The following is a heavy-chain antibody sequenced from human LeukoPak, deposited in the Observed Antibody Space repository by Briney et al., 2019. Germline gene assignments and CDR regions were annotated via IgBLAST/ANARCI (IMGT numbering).Heavy chain of an antibody. Sequence: IPSETLSLTCTVSGGSISSYYWSWIRQPPGKGLEWIGYIYYSGSPNYNPSLKSRVTISVDTSKNQFSLKLSSVTAADTAVYYCARDRYCSSTSCSSTAQGTGWYFDLWGRGTLVTVSS. CDR2: IYYSGSP. V-gene: IGHV4-59*01. J-gene: IGHJ2*01. D-gene: IGHD2-2*01. CDR3: ARDRYCSSTSCSSTAQGTGWYFDL. CDR1: GGSISSYY.